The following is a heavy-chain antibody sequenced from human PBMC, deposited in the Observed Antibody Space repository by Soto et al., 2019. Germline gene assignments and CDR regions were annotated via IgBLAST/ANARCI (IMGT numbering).Heavy chain of an antibody. J-gene: IGHJ5*02. CDR1: GGTFSSYA. V-gene: IGHV1-69*13. Sequence: SVKVSCKASGGTFSSYAISWVRQAPGQGLEWMGGIIPIFGTANYAQKFQGRVTITADESTSTAYMELSSLRSEDTAVYYCAGDGEQQLESYWFDPWGQGTLVTVSS. CDR2: IIPIFGTA. D-gene: IGHD6-13*01. CDR3: AGDGEQQLESYWFDP.